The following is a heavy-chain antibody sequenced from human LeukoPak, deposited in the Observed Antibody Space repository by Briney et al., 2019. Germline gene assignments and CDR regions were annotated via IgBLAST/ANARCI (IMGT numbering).Heavy chain of an antibody. J-gene: IGHJ4*02. CDR2: IGSGGSPI. D-gene: IGHD4-17*01. Sequence: GGSLRLSCAASGFTFSHFFMMWIRQAPGKGLECVSYIGSGGSPIYYADSVKGRFTISRNDAKNSLYLQMNSLRAEDTAVYFCVTDLSGHSYGDRSDYWGQGTLVTVSS. CDR3: VTDLSGHSYGDRSDY. V-gene: IGHV3-11*01. CDR1: GFTFSHFF.